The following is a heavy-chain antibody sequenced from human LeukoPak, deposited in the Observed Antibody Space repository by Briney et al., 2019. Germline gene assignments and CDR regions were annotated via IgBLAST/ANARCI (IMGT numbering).Heavy chain of an antibody. J-gene: IGHJ3*02. D-gene: IGHD1-7*01. V-gene: IGHV4-4*07. CDR2: FYASGTT. CDR3: ARDRDWNYAFDI. Sequence: PSETLSLTCTVSGGTIRSYYWNWIRQPAGKGLEWIGRFYASGTTNYNSSLKGRVTMSVATPKNQFSLKLNSVTAADTAVYYCARDRDWNYAFDIWGQGTMVTVSS. CDR1: GGTIRSYY.